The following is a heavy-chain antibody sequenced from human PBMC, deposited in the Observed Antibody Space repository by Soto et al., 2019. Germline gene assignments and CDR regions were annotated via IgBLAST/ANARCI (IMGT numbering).Heavy chain of an antibody. Sequence: HPGGSLRLSCAASGFTFSSYAMSWVRQAPGKGLEWVSAISGSGGSTYYADSVKGRFTISRDNSKNTLYLQMNSLRAEDTAVYYCAIFSSWFDDDGYYYYYGMDVWGQGTTVTVSS. CDR2: ISGSGGST. CDR1: GFTFSSYA. D-gene: IGHD6-13*01. J-gene: IGHJ6*02. V-gene: IGHV3-23*01. CDR3: AIFSSWFDDDGYYYYYGMDV.